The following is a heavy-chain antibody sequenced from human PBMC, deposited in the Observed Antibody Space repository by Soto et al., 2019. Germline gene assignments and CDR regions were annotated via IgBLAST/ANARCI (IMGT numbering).Heavy chain of an antibody. CDR2: IIPIFGTA. J-gene: IGHJ3*02. D-gene: IGHD3-22*01. V-gene: IGHV1-69*13. CDR1: GGTYSSYA. CDR3: ARDGGRTYYYDSSGYPDAFDI. Sequence: SVKVSCKASGGTYSSYAISWVRQAPGQGLEWMGGIIPIFGTANYAQKFQGRVTITADESTSTAYMELSSLRSEDTAVYYCARDGGRTYYYDSSGYPDAFDIWGQGTMVTVSS.